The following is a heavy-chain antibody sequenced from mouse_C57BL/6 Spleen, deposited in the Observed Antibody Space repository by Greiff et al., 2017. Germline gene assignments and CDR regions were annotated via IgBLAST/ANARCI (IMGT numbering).Heavy chain of an antibody. D-gene: IGHD2-5*01. CDR3: ARVGDNSNYVFAY. Sequence: VQLQQSGPELVKPGASVKMSCKASGYTFTDYNMHWVKQSHGKSLEWIGYINPNNGGTSYNQKFKGKATLTVNKSSSTAYMELRSLTSEDSAVDYCARVGDNSNYVFAYWGQGTLVTVSA. CDR1: GYTFTDYN. J-gene: IGHJ3*01. V-gene: IGHV1-22*01. CDR2: INPNNGGT.